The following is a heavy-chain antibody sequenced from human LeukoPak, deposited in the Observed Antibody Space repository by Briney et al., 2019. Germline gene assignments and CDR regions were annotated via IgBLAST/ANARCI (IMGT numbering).Heavy chain of an antibody. Sequence: GGSLRLSCAASGFTFSSYSMNWVRQAPGKGLEWVSSISSSSSYIYYADSVKGRFTISRDNAKNSLYLQMNSLRAEDTAVYYCARVGGNDEYLDYWGQGTLVTVSS. CDR2: ISSSSSYI. CDR3: ARVGGNDEYLDY. D-gene: IGHD1-1*01. CDR1: GFTFSSYS. V-gene: IGHV3-21*01. J-gene: IGHJ4*02.